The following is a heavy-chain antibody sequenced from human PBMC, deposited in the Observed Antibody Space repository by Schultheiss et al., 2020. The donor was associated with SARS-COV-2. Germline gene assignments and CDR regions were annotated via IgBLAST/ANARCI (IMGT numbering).Heavy chain of an antibody. Sequence: GGSLRLSCAASRFTFSSYAMSWVRQAPGKGLEWVSSITGSGGSTYYADSVKGRFTISRDNAKNTLYLQMNSLRAEDTAVYYCAIQSSGPYYYYGMDVWGQGTTVTVSS. J-gene: IGHJ6*02. CDR1: RFTFSSYA. CDR2: ITGSGGST. CDR3: AIQSSGPYYYYGMDV. V-gene: IGHV3-23*01. D-gene: IGHD6-19*01.